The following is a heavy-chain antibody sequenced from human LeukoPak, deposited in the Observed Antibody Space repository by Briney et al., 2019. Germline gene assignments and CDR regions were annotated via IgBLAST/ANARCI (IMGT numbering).Heavy chain of an antibody. CDR2: IYYSGST. Sequence: SETLSLTCLVSGGSISSSTYYWGWIRQPPGKGLEWIGSIYYSGSTYYNPSLKSRVTISVDTSKNQFSLKLGSVTAADTAVYYCARQGVLWTPRDWGQGALVTVSS. V-gene: IGHV4-39*01. J-gene: IGHJ4*02. CDR3: ARQGVLWTPRD. CDR1: GGSISSSTYY. D-gene: IGHD3-10*01.